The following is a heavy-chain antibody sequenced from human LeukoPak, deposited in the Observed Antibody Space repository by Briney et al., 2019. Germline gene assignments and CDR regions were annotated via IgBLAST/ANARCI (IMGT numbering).Heavy chain of an antibody. D-gene: IGHD6-13*01. CDR2: INWNGGST. J-gene: IGHJ4*02. CDR1: GFTFSSYS. CDR3: ARDSGSGSSWFTN. Sequence: GGSLRLSCAASGFTFSSYSMNWVRQAPGKGLEWVSGINWNGGSTGYADSVKGRFTISRDNAKNSLYLQMNSLRAEDTALYYCARDSGSGSSWFTNWGQGTLVTVSS. V-gene: IGHV3-20*04.